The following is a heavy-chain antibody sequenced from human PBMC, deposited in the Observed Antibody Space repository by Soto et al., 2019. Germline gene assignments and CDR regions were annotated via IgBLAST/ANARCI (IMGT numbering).Heavy chain of an antibody. CDR3: ARHLGGYYGPFDP. D-gene: IGHD3-10*01. J-gene: IGHJ5*02. CDR1: GGSFSGYY. V-gene: IGHV4-34*01. Sequence: SETLSLTCAVYGGSFSGYYLSWIRQPPGKGLEWIGEINHSGSTNYNPSLKSRVTISVDTSKNQFSLKLSSVTAADTTVYYCARHLGGYYGPFDPWGQGTLVTVS. CDR2: INHSGST.